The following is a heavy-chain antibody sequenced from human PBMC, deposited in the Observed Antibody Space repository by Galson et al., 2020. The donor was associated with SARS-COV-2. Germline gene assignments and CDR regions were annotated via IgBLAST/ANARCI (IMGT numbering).Heavy chain of an antibody. CDR3: ARAGYSSSWYGVRYWFDP. CDR2: INHRGST. CDR1: GGSFSGYY. J-gene: IGHJ5*02. Sequence: SETLSLTCAVYGGSFSGYYWSWIRQPPGKGLEWIGEINHRGSTNYNPSLKSRVTISVDTSKNQFSLKLSSVTAADTAVYYCARAGYSSSWYGVRYWFDPWGQGTLVTVSS. D-gene: IGHD6-13*01. V-gene: IGHV4-34*01.